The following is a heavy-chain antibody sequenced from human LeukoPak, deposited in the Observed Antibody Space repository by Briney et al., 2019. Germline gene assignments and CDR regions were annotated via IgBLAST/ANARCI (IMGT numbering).Heavy chain of an antibody. J-gene: IGHJ5*02. V-gene: IGHV3-7*01. CDR3: ASSYGYSSWFDP. CDR1: GFTFSSYW. Sequence: GGSLRLSCAASGFTFSSYWMSWVRQAPGKGLEWVANIKQDGSEKYYVDSVKGRFTISRDNAKKSLYLQMNSLRAEDTAVYYCASSYGYSSWFDPWGQGTLVTVSS. CDR2: IKQDGSEK. D-gene: IGHD5-18*01.